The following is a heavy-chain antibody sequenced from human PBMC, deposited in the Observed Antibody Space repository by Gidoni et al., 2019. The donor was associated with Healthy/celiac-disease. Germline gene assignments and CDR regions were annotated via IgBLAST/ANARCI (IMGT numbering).Heavy chain of an antibody. Sequence: QVQLVQSGAEVKKPGASVKVSCKASGYTFTSYYMHWVRQAPGQGLEWMGLINPSGGSTSYAQKFQGRVTMTRDTSTSTVYMELSSLRSEDTAVYYCARPSQGYFYYYGMDVWGQGTTVTVSS. D-gene: IGHD2-2*01. CDR3: ARPSQGYFYYYGMDV. V-gene: IGHV1-46*03. CDR2: INPSGGST. CDR1: GYTFTSYY. J-gene: IGHJ6*02.